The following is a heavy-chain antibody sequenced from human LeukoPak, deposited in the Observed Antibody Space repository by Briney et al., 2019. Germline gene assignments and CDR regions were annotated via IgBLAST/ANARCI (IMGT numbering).Heavy chain of an antibody. J-gene: IGHJ4*02. CDR2: IIPIFGTA. CDR1: GGTFSSYA. D-gene: IGHD3-3*01. CDR3: ARVNDFWSGYSYYFDY. Sequence: GSSVKVSCKASGGTFSSYAISWVRQAPGQGLEWMGGIIPIFGTANYAQKFQGRVTITTDESTSTAYMELSSLRSEDTAVYYCARVNDFWSGYSYYFDYWGQGTLVTVSS. V-gene: IGHV1-69*05.